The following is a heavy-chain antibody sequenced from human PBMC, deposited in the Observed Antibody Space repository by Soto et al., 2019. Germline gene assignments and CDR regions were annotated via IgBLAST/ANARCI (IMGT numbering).Heavy chain of an antibody. V-gene: IGHV3-48*03. J-gene: IGHJ6*02. D-gene: IGHD3-9*01. Sequence: PGGSLRHSCAASGFTFSSYEMNWVRQAPGKGLEWVSYISSSGSTIYYADSVKGRFTISRDNAKNSLYLQMNSLRAEDTAVYYCARDRRFLDLWRPHRCTHVWCQG. CDR3: ARDRRFLDLWRPHRCTHV. CDR1: GFTFSSYE. CDR2: ISSSGSTI.